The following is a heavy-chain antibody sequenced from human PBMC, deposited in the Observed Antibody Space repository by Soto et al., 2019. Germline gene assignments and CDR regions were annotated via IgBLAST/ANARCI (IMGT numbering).Heavy chain of an antibody. J-gene: IGHJ4*02. V-gene: IGHV3-23*01. D-gene: IGHD3-9*01. CDR2: ISGSGGAT. CDR3: AKRRYFDWSQFDY. CDR1: GFSFSSNA. Sequence: EVQLLESGGGLVQPGGSLRLSCAASGFSFSSNAMSWVRQAPGKGLEWVSGISGSGGATYYADSVKGRFTISRDNSKNMLYLRMNSLRAEDTAVYYCAKRRYFDWSQFDYWGQGTLVTVSS.